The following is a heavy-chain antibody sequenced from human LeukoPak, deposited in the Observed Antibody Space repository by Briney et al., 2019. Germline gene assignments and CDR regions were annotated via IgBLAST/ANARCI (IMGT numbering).Heavy chain of an antibody. J-gene: IGHJ4*02. D-gene: IGHD2-2*01. CDR2: ISWSGGGT. CDR1: GFTFSSYG. Sequence: PGGSLRLSCAASGFTFSSYGMSWVRQAPGKALEWVSAISWSGGGTYYADSVKCRFTISRDNSKNTLYLQMNSLRAEDTAVYYCAKYCSSTSCYDIWGQGTLVTVSS. CDR3: AKYCSSTSCYDI. V-gene: IGHV3-23*01.